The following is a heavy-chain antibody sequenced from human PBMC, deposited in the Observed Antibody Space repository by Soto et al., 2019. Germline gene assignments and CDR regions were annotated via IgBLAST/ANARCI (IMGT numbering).Heavy chain of an antibody. CDR1: GFTFSNYA. Sequence: GGSLRLSCTASGFTFSNYAMHWVRQAPGRGLEWVALISYDGSYQYYGDSVKGRFTISRDNSKNMFYLQMSSLTPDDTAVYFCTKDRTIASRFDSWGQGTLVTVSS. D-gene: IGHD6-13*01. CDR2: ISYDGSYQ. CDR3: TKDRTIASRFDS. V-gene: IGHV3-30*04. J-gene: IGHJ4*02.